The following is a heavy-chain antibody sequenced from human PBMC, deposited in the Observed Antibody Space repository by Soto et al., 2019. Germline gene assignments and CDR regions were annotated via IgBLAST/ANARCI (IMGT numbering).Heavy chain of an antibody. CDR1: GFTFSTYG. D-gene: IGHD2-15*01. CDR3: ANANSHCSGNNCFSFDY. Sequence: EVHLLESGGGLVQPGGSLRLSCAASGFTFSTYGMNWVRQAPGKRLAWVSTISITDNSGRTYYAVSLQGPFTISRVYSKDALYLQMISLIADHTAVYDYANANSHCSGNNCFSFDYLCQGTLGTGSS. CDR2: ITDNSGRT. V-gene: IGHV3-23*01. J-gene: IGHJ4*02.